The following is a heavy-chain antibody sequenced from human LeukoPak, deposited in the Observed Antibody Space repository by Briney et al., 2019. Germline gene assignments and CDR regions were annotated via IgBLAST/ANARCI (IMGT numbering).Heavy chain of an antibody. Sequence: GSSVKVSCKASGGTFSSYAISWVRQAPGQGLEWMGGIIPIFGTANYAQKFQGRVTITADESTSTAYMELSSLRSEDTAVYYCASEYCSGGSCYYFDYWGQGTLVTGSS. CDR3: ASEYCSGGSCYYFDY. D-gene: IGHD2-15*01. J-gene: IGHJ4*02. CDR1: GGTFSSYA. CDR2: IIPIFGTA. V-gene: IGHV1-69*01.